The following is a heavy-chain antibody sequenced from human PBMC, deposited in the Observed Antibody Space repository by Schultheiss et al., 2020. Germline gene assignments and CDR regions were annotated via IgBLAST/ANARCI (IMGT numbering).Heavy chain of an antibody. V-gene: IGHV1-18*01. D-gene: IGHD2-2*01. Sequence: ASVKVSCKASGYTFTNYNIAWVRQAPGQGLEWMGWISTYNGNTNFAQKVQGRVTITADESTSTAYMELSSLRSEDTAVYYCARDERGYCSSTSCYEGGGPYYYYYYGMDVWGQGTTVTVSS. CDR3: ARDERGYCSSTSCYEGGGPYYYYYYGMDV. CDR1: GYTFTNYN. J-gene: IGHJ6*02. CDR2: ISTYNGNT.